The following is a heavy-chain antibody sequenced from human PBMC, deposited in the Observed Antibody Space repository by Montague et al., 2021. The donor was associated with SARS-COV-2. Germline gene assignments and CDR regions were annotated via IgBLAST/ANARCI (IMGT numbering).Heavy chain of an antibody. V-gene: IGHV4-59*02. CDR2: IFYTGAT. Sequence: SETRSLTCTVSSGSVYGHYLAWIRQPPGKGIECIAYIFYTGATYYNHSLESRASISVDTSKNQVALKVKSVTAAASAFYYCAALGALAGNSFDFWGPGTFVIVSS. CDR3: AALGALAGNSFDF. CDR1: SGSVYGHY. D-gene: IGHD6-19*01. J-gene: IGHJ3*01.